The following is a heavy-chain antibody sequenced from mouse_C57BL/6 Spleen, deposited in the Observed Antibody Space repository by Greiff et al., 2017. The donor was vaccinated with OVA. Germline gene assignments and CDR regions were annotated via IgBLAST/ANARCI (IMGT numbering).Heavy chain of an antibody. CDR1: GYTFTSYW. D-gene: IGHD1-1*01. J-gene: IGHJ3*01. V-gene: IGHV1-7*01. CDR3: ARSWYYGSSYEGFAY. Sequence: QVQLQQSGAELAKPGASVKLSCKASGYTFTSYWMHWVKQRPGQGLEWIGYINPSSGYTKYNQKFKDKATLTADKSSITAYMQLSSLTYEDSAVYYCARSWYYGSSYEGFAYWGQGTLVTVSA. CDR2: INPSSGYT.